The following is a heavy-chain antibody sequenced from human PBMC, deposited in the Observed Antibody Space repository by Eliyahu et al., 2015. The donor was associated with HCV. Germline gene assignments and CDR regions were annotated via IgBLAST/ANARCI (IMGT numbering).Heavy chain of an antibody. Sequence: QAQLVESGGGVVQPGXSLRLSCAASGFTFSSYGMHWVRQAPGKGLEWVAVISYDGSNKYYADSVKGRFTISRDNSKNTLFLQMNSLRGEDTAVYYCAKETTIYYFDYWGQGTLVTVSS. J-gene: IGHJ4*02. CDR2: ISYDGSNK. CDR3: AKETTIYYFDY. V-gene: IGHV3-30*18. CDR1: GFTFSSYG. D-gene: IGHD2/OR15-2a*01.